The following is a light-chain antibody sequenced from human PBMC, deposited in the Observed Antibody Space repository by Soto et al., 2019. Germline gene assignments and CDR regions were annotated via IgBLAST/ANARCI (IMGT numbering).Light chain of an antibody. CDR3: QQSNSAPLT. V-gene: IGKV1-39*01. J-gene: IGKJ4*01. Sequence: DIQMTQSPSSLSASVGYRVTITRRSIHSIVSYLNWYHQKAGKAPNLLIFAASSFQSGVPSRFSGSGSGTDFTLTICSLQPEDFGTYYCQQSNSAPLTFGGGTKVDIK. CDR2: AAS. CDR1: HSIVSY.